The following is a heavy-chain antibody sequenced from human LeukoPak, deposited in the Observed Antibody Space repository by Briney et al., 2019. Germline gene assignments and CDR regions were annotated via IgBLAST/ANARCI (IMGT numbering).Heavy chain of an antibody. CDR2: ISSSSSYI. Sequence: GGSLRLSCAASGFTFSSYSMNWVRQAPGKGLEWVSSISSSSSYIYYADSVKGRFTISRENAKNSLYLQMNSLRAEDTALYYCARDGEIYDSSGYYYFTTSYYYYYMDVWGKGTTVTVSS. D-gene: IGHD3-22*01. V-gene: IGHV3-21*01. CDR1: GFTFSSYS. J-gene: IGHJ6*03. CDR3: ARDGEIYDSSGYYYFTTSYYYYYMDV.